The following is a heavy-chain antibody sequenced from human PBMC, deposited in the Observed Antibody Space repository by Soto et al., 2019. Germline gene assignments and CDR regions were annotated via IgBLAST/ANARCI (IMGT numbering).Heavy chain of an antibody. V-gene: IGHV3-23*01. CDR1: GFTFSSYA. Sequence: HPGGSLRLSCAASGFTFSSYAMSWVRQAPGKGLEWVSAISGSGGSTYYADSVKGRFTISRDNSKNTLYLQMNSLRAEDTAVYYCAKVNGIHIVNWFDPWGQGTLVTVSS. J-gene: IGHJ5*02. D-gene: IGHD2-21*01. CDR2: ISGSGGST. CDR3: AKVNGIHIVNWFDP.